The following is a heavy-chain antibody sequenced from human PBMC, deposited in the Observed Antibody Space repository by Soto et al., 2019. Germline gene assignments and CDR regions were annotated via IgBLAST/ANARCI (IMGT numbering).Heavy chain of an antibody. Sequence: ASVKFSCKASGYTFTSYGISWVRQAPGQGLEWMGGIIPNFGIANYAQKLQGRVTITADESTSTAYMELSSLRSEDTAVYYCARAGYYYDSSGYYYALAHYYYGMDVWGQGTTVTVSS. V-gene: IGHV1-69*13. D-gene: IGHD3-22*01. CDR2: IIPNFGIA. CDR1: GYTFTSYG. J-gene: IGHJ6*02. CDR3: ARAGYYYDSSGYYYALAHYYYGMDV.